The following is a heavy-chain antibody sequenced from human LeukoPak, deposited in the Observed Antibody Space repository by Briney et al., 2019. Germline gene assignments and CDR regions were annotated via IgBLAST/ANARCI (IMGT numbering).Heavy chain of an antibody. CDR2: IYYSGIT. CDR1: GGSMSSYY. J-gene: IGHJ5*02. CDR3: ARSVRLLSLATADNWFGP. D-gene: IGHD2-21*02. Sequence: PSETLSLTCTVSGGSMSSYYWSWIRQPPGKGLEWIGYIYYSGITNYNPSLKSRVTISIDTSENQFSLNLRSVTAADTAVYFCARSVRLLSLATADNWFGPWGQGTLVTVSS. V-gene: IGHV4-59*01.